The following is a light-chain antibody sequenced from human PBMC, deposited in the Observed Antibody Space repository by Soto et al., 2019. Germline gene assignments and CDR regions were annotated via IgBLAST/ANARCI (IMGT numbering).Light chain of an antibody. CDR3: SSYAGSNNFVV. CDR2: EVS. V-gene: IGLV2-8*01. Sequence: QSALTQYPSASGSPGQSVTISCTGTSSDVGGYNYVSWYQQHPGKAPKLMIYEVSKRPSGVPDRFSGSKSGNTASLTVSGRQAEDEDDYYCSSYAGSNNFVVFGGGTKLTVL. J-gene: IGLJ2*01. CDR1: SSDVGGYNY.